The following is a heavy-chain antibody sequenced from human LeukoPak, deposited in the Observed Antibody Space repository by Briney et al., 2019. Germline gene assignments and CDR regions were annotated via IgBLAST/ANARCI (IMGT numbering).Heavy chain of an antibody. Sequence: ASVKVSCKASGYTFTGYYMHWVRQAPGQGLAWMGWINPNSGGTNYAQKFQGRVTMTRDTSISTAYMELSRLRSDDTAVYYCARGEAASTYYYYYYMDVWGKGTTVTVSS. CDR2: INPNSGGT. J-gene: IGHJ6*03. D-gene: IGHD6-13*01. CDR3: ARGEAASTYYYYYYMDV. V-gene: IGHV1-2*02. CDR1: GYTFTGYY.